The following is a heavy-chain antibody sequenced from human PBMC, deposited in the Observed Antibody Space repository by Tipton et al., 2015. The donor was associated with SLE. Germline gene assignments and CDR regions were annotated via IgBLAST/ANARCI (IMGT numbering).Heavy chain of an antibody. Sequence: GLVKPSETLSLTCAVYGGSFSGYYWSWIRQPPGKPLDWIGYFDDGGRSVKYNPSLKSRVIISVDTSNYQVSLNLSSVTAADTAVYYCARGRHIVVVIPGGRDYGLDVWGQGTTVTVSS. CDR3: ARGRHIVVVIPGGRDYGLDV. V-gene: IGHV4-34*01. CDR2: FDDGGRSV. D-gene: IGHD2-21*01. CDR1: GGSFSGYY. J-gene: IGHJ6*02.